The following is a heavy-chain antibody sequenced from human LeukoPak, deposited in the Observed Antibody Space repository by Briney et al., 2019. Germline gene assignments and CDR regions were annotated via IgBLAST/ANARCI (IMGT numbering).Heavy chain of an antibody. J-gene: IGHJ4*02. CDR3: ARAIRNQLLSDY. D-gene: IGHD2-2*01. CDR1: GYTFSSYD. Sequence: ASVKVSCNTSGYTFSSYDVIWVRLAPGQGLEWMGWMNPNSGNTGYAQKFQGRVTMTGDTSISTAYMELSSLISDDTAVYYCARAIRNQLLSDYWGQGTLVTVSS. V-gene: IGHV1-8*01. CDR2: MNPNSGNT.